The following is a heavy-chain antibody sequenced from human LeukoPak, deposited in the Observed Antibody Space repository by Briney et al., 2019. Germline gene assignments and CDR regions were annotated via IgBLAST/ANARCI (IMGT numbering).Heavy chain of an antibody. D-gene: IGHD3-3*01. V-gene: IGHV3-49*04. CDR3: TRFPPEWRHCPFDY. CDR2: VRGKAYGETT. CDR1: GSTFSSYA. Sequence: QPGGSLRLSCAASGSTFSSYAMSWVRQAPGKGLEWVGFVRGKAYGETTEYAASVKGRFTISRDDSKSIAYLQMSSLKTEDTAVYYCTRFPPEWRHCPFDYWGQGTLVTVSS. J-gene: IGHJ4*02.